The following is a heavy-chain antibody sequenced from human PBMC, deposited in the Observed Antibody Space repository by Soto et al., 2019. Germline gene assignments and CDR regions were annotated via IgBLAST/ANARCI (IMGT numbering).Heavy chain of an antibody. J-gene: IGHJ5*02. Sequence: EALLVESGGGLVQPGGSLRLSCAASGFNFNFFWMHWVRQAPGKGLVWVSRINGDGSTTDYADSVKGRFTISRDNVKNTLFLQMDSLRVEDTAVYYCVRDSPTNLEDADTVASWFDPWGQGTLVTVSS. CDR1: GFNFNFFW. D-gene: IGHD5-12*01. V-gene: IGHV3-74*01. CDR2: INGDGSTT. CDR3: VRDSPTNLEDADTVASWFDP.